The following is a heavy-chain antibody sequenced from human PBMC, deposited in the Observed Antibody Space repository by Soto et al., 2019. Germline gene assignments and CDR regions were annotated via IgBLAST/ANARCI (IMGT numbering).Heavy chain of an antibody. D-gene: IGHD3-22*01. Sequence: PSETLSLTCTVSGGSISSGDYYWSWIRQPPGKGLEWIGYIYYSGSTYYNPSLKSRVTISVDTSKNQFSLKLSSVTAADTAVYYCAAHIDYYDSSGYSAGGWFDPWGQGTLVTVPS. CDR1: GGSISSGDYY. J-gene: IGHJ5*02. CDR3: AAHIDYYDSSGYSAGGWFDP. CDR2: IYYSGST. V-gene: IGHV4-30-4*01.